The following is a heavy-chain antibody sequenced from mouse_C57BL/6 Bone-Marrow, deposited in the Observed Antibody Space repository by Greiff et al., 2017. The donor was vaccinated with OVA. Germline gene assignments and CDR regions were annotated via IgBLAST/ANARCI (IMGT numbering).Heavy chain of an antibody. CDR1: GYTFTSYW. CDR3: ARRFTTVVYFDD. CDR2: IYPGSGST. J-gene: IGHJ2*01. Sequence: QVQLQQPGAELVKPGASVKMSCKASGYTFTSYWITWVKQRPGQGLEWIGDIYPGSGSTNYNEKFKSKATLTVDTSSSTAYMQLSSLTSEDSAVYYCARRFTTVVYFDDWGQGTTLTVSS. V-gene: IGHV1-55*01. D-gene: IGHD1-1*01.